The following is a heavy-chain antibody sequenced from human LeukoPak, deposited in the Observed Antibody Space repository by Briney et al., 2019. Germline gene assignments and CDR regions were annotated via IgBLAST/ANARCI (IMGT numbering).Heavy chain of an antibody. D-gene: IGHD4-17*01. V-gene: IGHV5-51*01. J-gene: IGHJ4*02. Sequence: GESLKISCEGSGYTFINYWIGWVRQLRGRGLEWMGIIYPSDSDTRYSPSFPGQVTISADKSISTAYLQWSSLKASDTAMYYCASHDYGDYGTFKFWGQGTLVTVSS. CDR2: IYPSDSDT. CDR3: ASHDYGDYGTFKF. CDR1: GYTFINYW.